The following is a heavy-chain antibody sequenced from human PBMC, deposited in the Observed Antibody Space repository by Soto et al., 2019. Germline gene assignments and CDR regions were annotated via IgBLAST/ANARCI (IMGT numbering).Heavy chain of an antibody. Sequence: VKVSCKASGYSFTGHYIHWVRQAPEQGPEWMGEIGPESGATRYAQKFQGRVTMTMDTSITTVYMELNNLRPDDTAIYYCGRGRSGQIVVFYWGQGTPVTVSS. V-gene: IGHV1-2*02. CDR2: IGPESGAT. CDR1: GYSFTGHY. J-gene: IGHJ4*02. CDR3: GRGRSGQIVVFY. D-gene: IGHD1-26*01.